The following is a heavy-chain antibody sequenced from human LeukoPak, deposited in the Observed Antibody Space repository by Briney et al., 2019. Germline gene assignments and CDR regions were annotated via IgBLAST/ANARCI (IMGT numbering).Heavy chain of an antibody. CDR2: ISAYNGNT. J-gene: IGHJ4*02. CDR3: ARVRAGSSSGGYYFDY. D-gene: IGHD6-13*01. Sequence: ASVKVSCKASGYTFTNYDINWVRQATGQGLEWMGWISAYNGNTNYAQKLQGRVTMTTDTSTSTAYMELRSLRSDDTAVYYCARVRAGSSSGGYYFDYWGQGTLVTVSS. V-gene: IGHV1-18*01. CDR1: GYTFTNYD.